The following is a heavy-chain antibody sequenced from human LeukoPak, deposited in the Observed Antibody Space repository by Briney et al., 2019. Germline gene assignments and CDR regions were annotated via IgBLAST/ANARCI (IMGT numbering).Heavy chain of an antibody. CDR1: GGSLSSSRYY. D-gene: IGHD6-19*01. CDR2: MYYRRST. J-gene: IGHJ4*02. V-gene: IGHV4-39*01. CDR3: ARHLEQWLEVGSFDY. Sequence: SETLSLTCSVSGGSLSSSRYYWGWIRQPPVNGLEWIGRMYYRRSTYYNPSLKNRVTISLDKTKHQFALKLSSVAAADTAVYYCARHLEQWLEVGSFDYWGEGTLVTVSS.